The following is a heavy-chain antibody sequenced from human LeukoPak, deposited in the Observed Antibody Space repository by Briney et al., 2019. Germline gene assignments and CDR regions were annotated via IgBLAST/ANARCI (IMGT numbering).Heavy chain of an antibody. V-gene: IGHV3-9*01. CDR3: AKSPLPDSSGYYTLWD. CDR2: ITWNSGSI. Sequence: GGSLRLSCAASGFTFSSYAMHWVRQAPGKGLEWVAGITWNSGSIVYADSVKGRFTISRDNAKNSLYVQMNSLRVEDTALYYCAKSPLPDSSGYYTLWDWGQGALVTVSS. CDR1: GFTFSSYA. J-gene: IGHJ4*02. D-gene: IGHD3-22*01.